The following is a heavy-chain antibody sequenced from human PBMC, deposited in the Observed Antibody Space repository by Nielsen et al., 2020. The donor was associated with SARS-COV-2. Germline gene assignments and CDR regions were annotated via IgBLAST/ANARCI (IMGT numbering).Heavy chain of an antibody. CDR3: ARGIGYCSSTSCLSTTYGMDV. Sequence: SETLSLTCTVSDGSISSYYWSWIRQPPGKGLEWIAYIYYSGSTNYNPSLKSRVTISVDTSRSQISLKLSSVTAADTAVYYCARGIGYCSSTSCLSTTYGMDVWGQGTTVTVSS. J-gene: IGHJ6*02. V-gene: IGHV4-59*01. D-gene: IGHD2-2*01. CDR1: DGSISSYY. CDR2: IYYSGST.